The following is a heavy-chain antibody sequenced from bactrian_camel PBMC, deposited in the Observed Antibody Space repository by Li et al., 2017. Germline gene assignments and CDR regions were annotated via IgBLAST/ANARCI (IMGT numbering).Heavy chain of an antibody. J-gene: IGHJ4*01. D-gene: IGHD2*01. Sequence: VQLVESGGGSVQAGGSLRLSCVTSGYTYSSSCMGWFRQAPGKEREAVATIDSDGSTSYADSVKGRFTISQDNAKNTLFLQMNSLNSDDTAVYYCATDKEYSGGSSESPILEWWGQGTQVTVS. V-gene: IGHV3S42*01. CDR1: GYTYSSSC. CDR3: ATDKEYSGGSSESPILEW. CDR2: IDSDGST.